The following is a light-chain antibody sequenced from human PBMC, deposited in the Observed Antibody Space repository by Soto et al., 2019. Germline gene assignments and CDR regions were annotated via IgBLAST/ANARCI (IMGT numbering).Light chain of an antibody. J-gene: IGLJ1*01. CDR3: QSYDNSLSVYV. CDR2: GNS. V-gene: IGLV1-40*01. Sequence: QSALTQPPSVSGAPGQRVTISCTGSSSNIGAHYDVHWYQQLPGTAPKLLIYGNSNRPSGVPDRFSGSKSGTSASLAITGLQAEDEADYYCQSYDNSLSVYVFGTGT. CDR1: SSNIGAHYD.